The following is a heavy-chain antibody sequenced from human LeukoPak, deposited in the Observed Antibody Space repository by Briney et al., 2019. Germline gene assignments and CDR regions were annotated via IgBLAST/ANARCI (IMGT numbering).Heavy chain of an antibody. J-gene: IGHJ4*02. V-gene: IGHV4-34*12. Sequence: PETLSLTCAVYGGSFTVYYWSWIRHPPGGGLGWVGEIIHSGSTNYNPSLKSRVTLSVDPSKNQFSLKLSSGTAAGSVVYYCARDQGRSYGSWFDYWGQGTLVTVSS. CDR2: IIHSGST. CDR3: ARDQGRSYGSWFDY. D-gene: IGHD5-18*01. CDR1: GGSFTVYY.